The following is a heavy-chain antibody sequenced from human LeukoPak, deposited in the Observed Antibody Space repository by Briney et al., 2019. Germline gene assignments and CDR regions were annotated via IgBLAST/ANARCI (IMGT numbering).Heavy chain of an antibody. Sequence: SETLSLTCTVSGGSIGSSTYYWGWIRQPPGMGLEWTGSMYYSGSTYYNPSLKSRITISVDTSKSQFSLKLRSVTAADTAVYYCAREMRSPRGGFDYWDQGTLVTVSS. CDR3: AREMRSPRGGFDY. CDR1: GGSIGSSTYY. CDR2: MYYSGST. J-gene: IGHJ4*02. V-gene: IGHV4-39*07. D-gene: IGHD3-10*01.